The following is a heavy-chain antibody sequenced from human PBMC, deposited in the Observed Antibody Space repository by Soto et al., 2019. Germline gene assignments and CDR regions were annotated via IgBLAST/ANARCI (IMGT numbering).Heavy chain of an antibody. D-gene: IGHD2-21*02. Sequence: QITLKESGPTLVKPTQTLTLTCTFSGFSLRTSGVGVGWIRQPPGKTLEWLALIYWDNDKRYSPSLRSRITNTKDTSENQVVLTMANIDPVATAKYCCAQSRCDVDCLRSYPSNYYYGVDVWGQGTTVTVSS. CDR2: IYWDNDK. CDR1: GFSLRTSGVG. V-gene: IGHV2-5*02. J-gene: IGHJ6*02. CDR3: AQSRCDVDCLRSYPSNYYYGVDV.